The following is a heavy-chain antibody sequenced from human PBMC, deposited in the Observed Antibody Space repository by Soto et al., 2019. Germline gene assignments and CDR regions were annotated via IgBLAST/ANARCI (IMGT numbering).Heavy chain of an antibody. Sequence: QVQLVQSGAEVKKPGSSVKVSCKASGGTFRSYSINWVRQAPGQGLEWMGEIIPIFGTANYAQKFQGRVTITADESTSTAYMELSSLRSEDTAVYYCARDGGRHSGGIDYLGQGTLVIVSS. CDR3: ARDGGRHSGGIDY. CDR2: IIPIFGTA. J-gene: IGHJ4*02. D-gene: IGHD1-26*01. V-gene: IGHV1-69*01. CDR1: GGTFRSYS.